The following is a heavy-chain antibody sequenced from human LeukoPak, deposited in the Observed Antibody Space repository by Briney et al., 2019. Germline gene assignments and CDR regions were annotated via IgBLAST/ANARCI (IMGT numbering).Heavy chain of an antibody. Sequence: GGSLRLSCAASGFTFSDYDMHWVRQAPGKGLEWVAFIRYDGNNKYYANSVKGRFTISRDNSKITLYLQMNSLRDEDTAVYYCAKDPHYFGSGSYYDYFDYWGQGTLVTVSS. CDR2: IRYDGNNK. D-gene: IGHD3-10*01. CDR3: AKDPHYFGSGSYYDYFDY. CDR1: GFTFSDYD. V-gene: IGHV3-30*02. J-gene: IGHJ4*02.